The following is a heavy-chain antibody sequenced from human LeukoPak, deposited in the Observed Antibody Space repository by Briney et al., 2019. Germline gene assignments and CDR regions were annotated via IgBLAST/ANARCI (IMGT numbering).Heavy chain of an antibody. J-gene: IGHJ4*02. V-gene: IGHV3-72*01. CDR2: SRDKSRSYTT. Sequence: PGGSLRLSCAVSGFTLSDHHMEWVRQAPGKGLEWIGRSRDKSRSYTTEYAASVKGRFIISREDSKNSLYVQLNSLKTEDTAVYYCARAYEPNSRGIGYWGQGTLVTVSS. CDR1: GFTLSDHH. CDR3: ARAYEPNSRGIGY. D-gene: IGHD6-13*01.